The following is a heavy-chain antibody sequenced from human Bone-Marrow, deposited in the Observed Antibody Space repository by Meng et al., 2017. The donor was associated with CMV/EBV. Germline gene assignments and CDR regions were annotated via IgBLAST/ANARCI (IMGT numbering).Heavy chain of an antibody. CDR3: ARVGWLVPSSGFDY. V-gene: IGHV1-18*01. J-gene: IGHJ4*02. CDR1: GYTFTSYG. CDR2: ISAYNGNT. D-gene: IGHD6-19*01. Sequence: QVQLVQSGAGAKKAGASVEVSCKASGYTFTSYGISWVRQAPGQGLEWMGWISAYNGNTNYAQKLQGRVTMTTDTSTSTAYMELRSLRSDDTAVYYCARVGWLVPSSGFDYWGQGTLVTVSS.